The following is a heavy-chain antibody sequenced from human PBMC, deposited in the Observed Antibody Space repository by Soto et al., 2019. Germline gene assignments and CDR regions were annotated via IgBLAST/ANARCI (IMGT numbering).Heavy chain of an antibody. D-gene: IGHD5-18*01. CDR2: IYHSGST. Sequence: QLQLQESGSGLVKPSQTLSLTCAVSGGSISSGGYSWSWIRQPPGKGLEWIGYIYHSGSTYYNPSLKSRVTISVDRSKNQFSLKLSSVTAADTAVYYCARGRGDTAFDPWGQGTLVTVSS. J-gene: IGHJ5*02. CDR3: ARGRGDTAFDP. V-gene: IGHV4-30-2*01. CDR1: GGSISSGGYS.